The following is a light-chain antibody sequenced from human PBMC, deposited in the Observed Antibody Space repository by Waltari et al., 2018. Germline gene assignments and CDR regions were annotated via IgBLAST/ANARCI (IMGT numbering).Light chain of an antibody. CDR2: ARN. CDR1: SSNVGRST. Sequence: QSVLPQPPSASGPPGQRVTISCSGNSSNVGRSTVHRYQQLPGPAPNILINARNDLPAGAPDRFSGSKSGNSAALAISGVQSGDEADYFCAVWDAGRNGPVFGGGTKVTVL. J-gene: IGLJ2*01. V-gene: IGLV1-44*01. CDR3: AVWDAGRNGPV.